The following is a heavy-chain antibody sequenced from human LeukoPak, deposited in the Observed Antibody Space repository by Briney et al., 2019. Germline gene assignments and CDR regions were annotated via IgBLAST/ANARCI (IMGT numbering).Heavy chain of an antibody. J-gene: IGHJ4*02. D-gene: IGHD6-13*01. Sequence: SETLSLTCAVYGGSFSGYYWSWIRQPPGKGLEWIGEINHSGSTNYNPSLKSRVTIPVDTSKNQFSLKLSSVTAADTAVYYCARGRRELAAAAKAFDYWGQGTLVTVSS. CDR2: INHSGST. V-gene: IGHV4-34*01. CDR1: GGSFSGYY. CDR3: ARGRRELAAAAKAFDY.